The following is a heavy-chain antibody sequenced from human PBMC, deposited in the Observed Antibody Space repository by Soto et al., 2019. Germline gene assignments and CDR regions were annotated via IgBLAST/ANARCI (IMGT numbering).Heavy chain of an antibody. D-gene: IGHD2-2*01. CDR2: IVVGSGNT. J-gene: IGHJ4*02. CDR1: GFTFTRTA. Sequence: ASVKVSCKDSGFTFTRTAMQWVRQARGQRLEWIGWIVVGSGNTNYAQKFQERVTITRDMSTSTAYMELSSLRFEDTAVYYCAADRECSSTSCYPYNFDSWGQGTLVTVSS. CDR3: AADRECSSTSCYPYNFDS. V-gene: IGHV1-58*02.